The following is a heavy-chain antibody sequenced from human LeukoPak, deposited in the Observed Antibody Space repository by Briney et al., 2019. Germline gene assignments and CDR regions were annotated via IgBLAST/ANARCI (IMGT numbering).Heavy chain of an antibody. CDR3: AGGGLHTNYFDS. V-gene: IGHV4-34*01. Sequence: PSETLSLTCAVYGGSFSDYYWSWIRQPPGKGLEWIGEINDSGSTKYIPSLKSRVTISVDTSKNQFSLKVNSVTAADTAVYYCAGGGLHTNYFDSWGQGTLVTVSS. D-gene: IGHD2-15*01. CDR2: INDSGST. CDR1: GGSFSDYY. J-gene: IGHJ4*02.